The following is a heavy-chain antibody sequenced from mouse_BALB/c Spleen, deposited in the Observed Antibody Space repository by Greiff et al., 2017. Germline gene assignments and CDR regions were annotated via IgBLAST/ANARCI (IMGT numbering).Heavy chain of an antibody. J-gene: IGHJ2*01. D-gene: IGHD1-1*01. V-gene: IGHV14-4*02. CDR2: IDPENGDT. CDR3: NARTTDYFDY. CDR1: GFNIKDYY. Sequence: EVQLQQSGAELVRSGASVKLSCTASGFNIKDYYMHWVKQRPEQGLEWIGWIDPENGDTEYAPKFQGKATMTADTSSNTSYLQLSSLTSEDTAVYYCNARTTDYFDYWGQGTTLTVSS.